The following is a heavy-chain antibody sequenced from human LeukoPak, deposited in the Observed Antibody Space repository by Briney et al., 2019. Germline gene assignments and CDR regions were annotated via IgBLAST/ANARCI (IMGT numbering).Heavy chain of an antibody. CDR3: ASRYSRGWHSDY. Sequence: SETLSLTCAVYGGSFSGYNWSWIRQPPGKGLEWIGEINHSGSTNYNPSLKSRVTISVDTSKNQFSLKLSSVTAADTAVYYCASRYSRGWHSDYWGQGTLVTVPS. J-gene: IGHJ4*02. CDR2: INHSGST. CDR1: GGSFSGYN. D-gene: IGHD6-19*01. V-gene: IGHV4-34*01.